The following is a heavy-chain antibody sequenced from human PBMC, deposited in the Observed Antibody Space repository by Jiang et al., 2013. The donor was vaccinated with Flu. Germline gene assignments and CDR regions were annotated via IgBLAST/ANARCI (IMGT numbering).Heavy chain of an antibody. CDR1: GGSFSGYY. CDR2: INHSGST. D-gene: IGHD6-19*01. CDR3: ARFVRAVAGTRAFDY. J-gene: IGHJ4*02. V-gene: IGHV4-34*01. Sequence: LLKPSETLSLTCAVYGGSFSGYYWSWIRQPPGKGLEWIGEINHSGSTNYNPSLKSRVTISVDTSKNQFSLKLSSVTAADTAVYYCARFVRAVAGTRAFDYWGQGTLVTVSS.